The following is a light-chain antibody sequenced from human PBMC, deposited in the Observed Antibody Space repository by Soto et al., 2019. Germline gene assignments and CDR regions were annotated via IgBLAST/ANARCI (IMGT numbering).Light chain of an antibody. J-gene: IGKJ1*01. CDR2: GAS. V-gene: IGKV3-20*01. Sequence: EIVLTQSPGTLSLSPGERATLSFSSSQSVSSSYLAWDQQKLGQAPRLLIYGASSRATGIPDRFSGSGSGTDFTLTISRLEPEDFAVYYCQQYGSSPRTFGQVTKVDI. CDR1: QSVSSSY. CDR3: QQYGSSPRT.